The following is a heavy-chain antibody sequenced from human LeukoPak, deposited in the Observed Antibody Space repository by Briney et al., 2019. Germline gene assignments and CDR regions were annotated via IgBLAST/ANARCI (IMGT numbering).Heavy chain of an antibody. D-gene: IGHD6-13*01. CDR1: GGSISSSSYY. CDR2: IYYSGST. CDR3: ARSRSSWYRDFDY. V-gene: IGHV4-39*07. J-gene: IGHJ4*02. Sequence: SVTLSLTCTVSGGSISSSSYYWGWIRQPPGKGLEWIGSIYYSGSTYYNPSLKSRVTISVDTSKNQFSLKLSSVTAADTAVYYCARSRSSWYRDFDYWGQGTLVTVSS.